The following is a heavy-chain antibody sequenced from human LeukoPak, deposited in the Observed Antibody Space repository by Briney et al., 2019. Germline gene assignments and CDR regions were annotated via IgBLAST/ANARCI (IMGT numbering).Heavy chain of an antibody. D-gene: IGHD2-2*01. CDR2: INPNSGGT. Sequence: GASVKVSCKASGYTFTGYYMHWVRQAPGQGLEWMGWINPNSGGTNYAQKFQGWVTMTRDTSISTAYMELSRLRSDGTAVYYCARSPSSTDGMDVWGQGTTVTVSS. J-gene: IGHJ6*02. CDR3: ARSPSSTDGMDV. V-gene: IGHV1-2*04. CDR1: GYTFTGYY.